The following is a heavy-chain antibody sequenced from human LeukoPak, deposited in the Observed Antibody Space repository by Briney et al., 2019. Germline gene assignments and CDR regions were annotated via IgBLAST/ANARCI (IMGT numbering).Heavy chain of an antibody. CDR2: IIYSGNT. D-gene: IGHD3-16*01. Sequence: PSETLSLTCTASGGSISSTSYYWGWVRQPPGRGLEWIGGIIYSGNTKYNPSLKSRVSISVDASKNQFSLKLSSVTAADTAVYYCARQSLYPLPDYWGPGTLVTVSS. V-gene: IGHV4-39*01. CDR3: ARQSLYPLPDY. J-gene: IGHJ4*02. CDR1: GGSISSTSYY.